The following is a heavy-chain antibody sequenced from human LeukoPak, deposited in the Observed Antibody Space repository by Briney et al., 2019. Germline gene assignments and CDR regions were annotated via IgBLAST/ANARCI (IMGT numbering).Heavy chain of an antibody. Sequence: GGSLSLSCAASGFSFHDFANHWVRLVPGKGLEWVSGIDWNSFNKDSADSVKGRFTISRDNAKNSVDLEMNSLTSEDMALYFCAKDKNRWLAPQGFDIWGQGTMVTVSS. CDR3: AKDKNRWLAPQGFDI. J-gene: IGHJ3*02. D-gene: IGHD5-24*01. CDR2: IDWNSFNK. CDR1: GFSFHDFA. V-gene: IGHV3-9*03.